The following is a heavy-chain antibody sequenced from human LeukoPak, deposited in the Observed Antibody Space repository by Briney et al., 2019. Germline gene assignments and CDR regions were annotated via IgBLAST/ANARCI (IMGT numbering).Heavy chain of an antibody. V-gene: IGHV3-23*01. D-gene: IGHD3-10*01. Sequence: PGGSLRLSCAASGFTFTTYAMSWVRQAPGKGLEWVSVISGSGDSTYYADSVKGRFTISRDNSKNTLYLQMNSLRAEDTAVYYCARDGWVNGSGNLRYYYYYMDVWGKGTTVTISS. CDR2: ISGSGDST. J-gene: IGHJ6*03. CDR1: GFTFTTYA. CDR3: ARDGWVNGSGNLRYYYYYMDV.